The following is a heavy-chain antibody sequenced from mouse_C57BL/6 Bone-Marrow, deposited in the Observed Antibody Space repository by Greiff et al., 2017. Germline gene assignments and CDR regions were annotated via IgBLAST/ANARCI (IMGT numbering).Heavy chain of an antibody. D-gene: IGHD1-1*01. CDR3: ARWSTTNYFDY. J-gene: IGHJ2*01. CDR1: GYSFTDYN. V-gene: IGHV1-39*01. CDR2: INPNYGTT. Sequence: EVQLQQSGPELVKPGASVTISCKASGYSFTDYNMNWVKQSTGKSLGWIGVINPNYGTTSYNQKFKGKATLTVEQSSSTAYMQLNSLTSEDSAVYYCARWSTTNYFDYWGQGTTLTVSS.